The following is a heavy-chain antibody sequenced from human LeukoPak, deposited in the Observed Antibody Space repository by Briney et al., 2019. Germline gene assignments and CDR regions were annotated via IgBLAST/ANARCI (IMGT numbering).Heavy chain of an antibody. CDR1: GGTFSSYA. CDR3: ARRVMTTVTTIVDY. J-gene: IGHJ4*02. Sequence: SVKVSCKASGGTFSSYAISWVRQAPGQGLEWMGGIIPIFGTANYAQKFQGSVTITADESTSTAYMELSSLRSEDTAVYYCARRVMTTVTTIVDYWGQGTLVTVSS. D-gene: IGHD4-11*01. V-gene: IGHV1-69*01. CDR2: IIPIFGTA.